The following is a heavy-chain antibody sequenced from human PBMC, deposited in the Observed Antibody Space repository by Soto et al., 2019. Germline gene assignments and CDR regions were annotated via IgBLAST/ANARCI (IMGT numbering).Heavy chain of an antibody. D-gene: IGHD1-26*01. CDR3: AKVAVTDIVGATVLHDAFDI. CDR1: GFTFSSYA. CDR2: ISGSGGST. V-gene: IGHV3-23*01. Sequence: GGSLRLSCAASGFTFSSYAMSWVRQAPGKGLEWVSAISGSGGSTYYADSVKGRFTISRDSSKNTLYLQMNSLRAEDTAVYYCAKVAVTDIVGATVLHDAFDIWGQGTMVTVSS. J-gene: IGHJ3*02.